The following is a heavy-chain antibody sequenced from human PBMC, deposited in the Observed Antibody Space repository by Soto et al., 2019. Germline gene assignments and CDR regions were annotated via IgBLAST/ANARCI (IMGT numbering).Heavy chain of an antibody. D-gene: IGHD3-3*01. CDR3: ARGVSDHPGITIFGVVIDFDY. J-gene: IGHJ4*02. CDR1: GYTFTGYY. V-gene: IGHV1-2*04. Sequence: APVKVSCKASGYTFTGYYMHWVRQAPGQGLEWMGWINPNSGGTNYAQKFQGWVTMTRDTSISTAYMELSRLRSDDTAVYYCARGVSDHPGITIFGVVIDFDYWGQGNLVTVS. CDR2: INPNSGGT.